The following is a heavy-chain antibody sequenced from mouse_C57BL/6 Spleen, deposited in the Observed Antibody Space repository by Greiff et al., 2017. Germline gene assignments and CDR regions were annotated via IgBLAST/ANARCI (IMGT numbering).Heavy chain of an antibody. Sequence: EVKLMESGGDLVKPGGSLKLSCAASGFTFSSYGMSWVRQTPDKRLEWVATISSGGSYTYYPDSVKGRFTISRDNAKNTLYLQMSSLKSEDTAMYYCARGYVGYWGQGTTLTVSS. CDR1: GFTFSSYG. V-gene: IGHV5-6*01. CDR3: ARGYVGY. CDR2: ISSGGSYT. J-gene: IGHJ2*01. D-gene: IGHD1-2*01.